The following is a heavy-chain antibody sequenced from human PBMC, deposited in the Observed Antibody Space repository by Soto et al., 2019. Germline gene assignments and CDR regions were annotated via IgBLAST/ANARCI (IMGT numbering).Heavy chain of an antibody. CDR1: GFAITRGYY. D-gene: IGHD2-21*02. CDR2: IYPSVSS. J-gene: IGHJ4*02. V-gene: IGHV4-38-2*02. CDR3: AREKVGTKFFDN. Sequence: SETLSLTCSVSGFAITRGYYWSWVRQPPGKGLEWIGGIYPSVSSYHNPSLATRLGLSIDASKNQFTLNLTSVTAADTALYFCAREKVGTKFFDNWGQGIQVTVSS.